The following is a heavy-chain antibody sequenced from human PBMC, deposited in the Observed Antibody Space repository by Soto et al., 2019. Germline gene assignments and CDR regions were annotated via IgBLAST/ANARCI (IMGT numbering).Heavy chain of an antibody. J-gene: IGHJ4*02. CDR3: ARDRPQHPGTTGYFDY. CDR2: INPSGGST. D-gene: IGHD1-1*01. CDR1: GYAFTSYY. Sequence: ASVKVSCKASGYAFTSYYMHWVRQAPGQGLEWMGIINPSGGSTSYAQKFQGRVTMTRDTSTSTVYMELSSLRSEDTAVYYCARDRPQHPGTTGYFDYWGQGTLVTVYS. V-gene: IGHV1-46*01.